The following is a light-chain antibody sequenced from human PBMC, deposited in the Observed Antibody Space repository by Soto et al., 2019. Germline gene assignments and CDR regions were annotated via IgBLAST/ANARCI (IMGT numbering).Light chain of an antibody. CDR3: CSFAGSNILI. CDR2: DVT. Sequence: QSALTQPRSVSGSPGQSVTISCTGTSSDVGGYNYVSWYQRHPGKAPKLIISDVTKRPSGVPDRFSGYKSGNTASLTISGLQAEDEADYDCCSFAGSNILIFGGGTKLTVL. CDR1: SSDVGGYNY. J-gene: IGLJ2*01. V-gene: IGLV2-11*01.